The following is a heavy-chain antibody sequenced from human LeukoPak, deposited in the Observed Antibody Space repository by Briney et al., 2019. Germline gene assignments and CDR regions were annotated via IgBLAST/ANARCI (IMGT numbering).Heavy chain of an antibody. CDR1: GFPFSGSW. D-gene: IGHD6-6*01. CDR2: IRQDGSEK. Sequence: GGSLRLSCVVSGFPFSGSWMTWVRQVPGKGLEWVASIRQDGSEKHYVDSVEGRFIISRDNAKNSLHLQMNSLRAEDTAVYYCAKGSSRPPNAFDIWGQGTLVTVSS. J-gene: IGHJ3*02. V-gene: IGHV3-7*01. CDR3: AKGSSRPPNAFDI.